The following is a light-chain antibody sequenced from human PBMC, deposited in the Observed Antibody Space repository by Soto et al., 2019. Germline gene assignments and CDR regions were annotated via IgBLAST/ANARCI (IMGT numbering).Light chain of an antibody. V-gene: IGKV3-20*01. CDR1: QSVSSSY. J-gene: IGKJ1*01. CDR3: QQYASFLRT. Sequence: EIVLTQSPGTLSMSAGERATLSCRASQSVSSSYLAWYQQKPGQAPRLLIYGASRRATGIPDRFSGSGSGTDFTLTISRLEPGDFAVYYCQQYASFLRTFGQGTKVEIK. CDR2: GAS.